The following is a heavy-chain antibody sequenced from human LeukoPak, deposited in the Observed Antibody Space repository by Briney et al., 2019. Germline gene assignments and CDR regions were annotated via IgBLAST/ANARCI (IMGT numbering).Heavy chain of an antibody. CDR2: ISWNSGRI. Sequence: PGGSLRLSCAASGFTFDAYAMHWVRQAPGKGLEWVSGISWNSGRIGYADSVKGRFTISRDNAKNSLYLQMNSLRAEDTAVYYCASRIAVAGTGDAFDIWGQGTMVTVSS. D-gene: IGHD6-19*01. J-gene: IGHJ3*02. CDR3: ASRIAVAGTGDAFDI. V-gene: IGHV3-9*01. CDR1: GFTFDAYA.